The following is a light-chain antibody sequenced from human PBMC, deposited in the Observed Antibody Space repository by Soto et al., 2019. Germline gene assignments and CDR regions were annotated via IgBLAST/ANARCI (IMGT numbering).Light chain of an antibody. CDR3: QQYGSSPEVS. CDR2: GAS. J-gene: IGKJ4*01. V-gene: IGKV3-20*01. CDR1: QSVGRNF. Sequence: DIVLAQSPGTVSLSPGEGATLSCRTSQSVGRNFLAWYQQKPGQAPRLLIYGASNRAAGIPDRFRGSGSGTAFTLTSSRLEREDFAVYYCQQYGSSPEVSFGGGTKVEI.